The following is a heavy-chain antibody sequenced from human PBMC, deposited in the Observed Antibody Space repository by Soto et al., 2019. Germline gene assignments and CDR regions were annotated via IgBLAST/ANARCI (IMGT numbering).Heavy chain of an antibody. CDR1: GFTFSSYA. J-gene: IGHJ4*02. CDR2: IICSGGST. Sequence: GGSLRLSCAPSGFTFSSYAMSWVRQAPGKGLVWVSAIICSGGSTYYADSVKGLFTISRDNSKNTLYLQMNSLRAEDTSVYYCAKDLIAAAGVSYFDYWGQGTLVTVSS. V-gene: IGHV3-23*01. CDR3: AKDLIAAAGVSYFDY. D-gene: IGHD6-13*01.